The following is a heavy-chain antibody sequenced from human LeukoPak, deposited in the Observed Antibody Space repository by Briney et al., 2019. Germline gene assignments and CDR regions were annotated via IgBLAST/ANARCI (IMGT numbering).Heavy chain of an antibody. J-gene: IGHJ4*02. Sequence: GGSLRLSCAASGFTFSSYAMSWVRQAPGKGLEWVSAISGSGGSTYYADSVKGRFTISRDNAKNSLYLQMNSLRAEDTAVYYCARDEYDCSSTSCYGDYFDYWGQGTLVTVSS. CDR3: ARDEYDCSSTSCYGDYFDY. D-gene: IGHD2-2*01. CDR1: GFTFSSYA. V-gene: IGHV3-23*01. CDR2: ISGSGGST.